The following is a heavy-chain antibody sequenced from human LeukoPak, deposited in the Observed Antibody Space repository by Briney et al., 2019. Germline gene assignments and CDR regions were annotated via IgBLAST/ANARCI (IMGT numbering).Heavy chain of an antibody. D-gene: IGHD4-11*01. V-gene: IGHV4-34*01. J-gene: IGHJ4*02. CDR3: AVGLQSTADY. Sequence: SETLSLTCAVYGGSFSGYYWSWIRQPPGKGLEWIGEINHSGSTNYNPSLKSRVTISVDTSKNQFSLKLSSVTAADTAVYYCAVGLQSTADYWGQGTLVTVSS. CDR1: GGSFSGYY. CDR2: INHSGST.